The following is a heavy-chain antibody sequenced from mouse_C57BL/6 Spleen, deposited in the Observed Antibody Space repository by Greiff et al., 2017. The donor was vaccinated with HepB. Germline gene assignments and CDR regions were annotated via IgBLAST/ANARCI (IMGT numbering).Heavy chain of an antibody. CDR1: GYTFTSYW. J-gene: IGHJ1*03. Sequence: QVQLQQPGAELVKPGASVKLSCKASGYTFTSYWMHWVKQRPGRGLKWFGRIDPNSGGTKYNEKFKSKATLTVDKPSSTAYMQLSSLTSEDSAVYYCASGRSYYSNWYFDVWGTGTTVTVSS. CDR3: ASGRSYYSNWYFDV. D-gene: IGHD2-5*01. CDR2: IDPNSGGT. V-gene: IGHV1-72*01.